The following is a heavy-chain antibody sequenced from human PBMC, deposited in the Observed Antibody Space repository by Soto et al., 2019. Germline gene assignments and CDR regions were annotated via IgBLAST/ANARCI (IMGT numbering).Heavy chain of an antibody. J-gene: IGHJ6*02. V-gene: IGHV3-21*01. CDR3: ARDRGVAARPRGFSRDGMDV. CDR1: GFTFSSYS. Sequence: EVQLVESGGGLVKPGGSLRLSCAASGFTFSSYSMNWVSQAPGKGLEWVSSISSRSSDIYYADSVKGRFTIYRDNAKNSLYLQMNSLRAEDTAVYYCARDRGVAARPRGFSRDGMDVWGQGTTVTVSS. D-gene: IGHD6-6*01. CDR2: ISSRSSDI.